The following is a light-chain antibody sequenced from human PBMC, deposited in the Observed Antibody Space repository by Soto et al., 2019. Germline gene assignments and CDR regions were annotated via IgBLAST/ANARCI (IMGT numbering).Light chain of an antibody. CDR3: QQYGYLVT. CDR2: AAS. CDR1: QRISSW. V-gene: IGKV1-5*01. Sequence: DIQMTQSPSTLSASVGERVTITCRASQRISSWLAWYQQKPGKAPKLLIYAASSLQSGVPSRFSGSGSGTDFTITISRLEPEDFAMYYCQQYGYLVTFGGGTKVDI. J-gene: IGKJ4*01.